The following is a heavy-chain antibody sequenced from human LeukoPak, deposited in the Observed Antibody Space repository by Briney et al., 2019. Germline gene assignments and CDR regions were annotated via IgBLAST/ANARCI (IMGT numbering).Heavy chain of an antibody. CDR3: ATLPSHDSDGFYIGSAHPFEV. D-gene: IGHD3-22*01. V-gene: IGHV4-39*01. CDR1: GASVSRSSYF. J-gene: IGHJ3*01. Sequence: PSETLSLTCNVSGASVSRSSYFWGWLRQPPGQRFEWIGNVYFSGGTYYNPSFKSRVIIPVDTSTNQFSVRLRSVTAAGTAVYYCATLPSHDSDGFYIGSAHPFEVWGQGTLVTVSS. CDR2: VYFSGGT.